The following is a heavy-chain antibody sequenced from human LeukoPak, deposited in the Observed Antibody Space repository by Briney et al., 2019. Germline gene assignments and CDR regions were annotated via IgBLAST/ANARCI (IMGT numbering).Heavy chain of an antibody. CDR2: INPSGGST. D-gene: IGHD3-22*01. CDR3: ARGRGTGYYDSSGYYPPHYYYYYGMDV. Sequence: ASVKVSCKASGYTFTSYYMHWVRQAPGQGLEWMGIINPSGGSTSYAQKFQGRVTMTRDTSTSTVYMELSSLRSEDTAVYYCARGRGTGYYDSSGYYPPHYYYYYGMDVWGQGTTVTVSS. CDR1: GYTFTSYY. J-gene: IGHJ6*02. V-gene: IGHV1-46*01.